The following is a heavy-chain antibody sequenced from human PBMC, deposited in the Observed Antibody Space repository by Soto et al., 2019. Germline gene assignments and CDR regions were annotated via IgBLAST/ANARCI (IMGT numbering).Heavy chain of an antibody. CDR2: IKQDGSEK. J-gene: IGHJ5*02. D-gene: IGHD3-3*01. V-gene: IGHV3-7*01. CDR3: ARGGTHYDFWSGYPKWFDP. CDR1: GFTFSSYW. Sequence: GGSLRLSCAASGFTFSSYWMSWVRQAPGKGLEWVANIKQDGSEKYYVDSVKGRFTISRDNAKNSLYPQMNSLRAEDTAVYYCARGGTHYDFWSGYPKWFDPWGQGTLVTVSS.